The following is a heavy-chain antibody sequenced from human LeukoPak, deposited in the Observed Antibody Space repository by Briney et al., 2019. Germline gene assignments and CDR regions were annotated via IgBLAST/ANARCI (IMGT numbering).Heavy chain of an antibody. V-gene: IGHV1-2*06. CDR3: ARVVRYGSGRFSGDY. CDR2: INPNSGGT. CDR1: GYTFTGYY. J-gene: IGHJ4*02. D-gene: IGHD3-10*01. Sequence: ASVKVSCKASGYTFTGYYMHWVRQAPGQGLEWMGRINPNSGGTNYAQKFKGRVTMTRDTSISTAYMELSRLRSDDTAVYYCARVVRYGSGRFSGDYWGQGTLVTVSS.